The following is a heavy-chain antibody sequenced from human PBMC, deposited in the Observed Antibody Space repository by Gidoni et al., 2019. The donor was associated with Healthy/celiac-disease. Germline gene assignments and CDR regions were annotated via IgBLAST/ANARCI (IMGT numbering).Heavy chain of an antibody. Sequence: QVQLVESGGGLVQPGRSLRLSCAASGFTFSRYGMHWVRQAPGKGLGWVAVISYDGSNKYYADSVKGRFTISRDNSKNTLYLQMNSLRAEDTAVYYCARQDTAMVTGFDYWGQGTLVTVSS. V-gene: IGHV3-30*03. CDR3: ARQDTAMVTGFDY. J-gene: IGHJ4*02. CDR2: ISYDGSNK. CDR1: GFTFSRYG. D-gene: IGHD5-18*01.